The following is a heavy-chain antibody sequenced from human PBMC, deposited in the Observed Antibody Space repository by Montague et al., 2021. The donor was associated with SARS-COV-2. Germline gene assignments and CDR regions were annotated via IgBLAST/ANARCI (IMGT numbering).Heavy chain of an antibody. CDR3: ARHPGAGRGVIRRIPFFLDY. CDR1: GDSIDSSNYY. D-gene: IGHD3-10*01. Sequence: SETLSLTCTVSGDSIDSSNYYWGWIRQPPGKGLEWIASIYYSGSTYYNPSLKSRVSISVDTSKNQFSLRLTSVTAADTAVYYCARHPGAGRGVIRRIPFFLDYWGQGTLVTVSS. J-gene: IGHJ4*02. V-gene: IGHV4-39*01. CDR2: IYYSGST.